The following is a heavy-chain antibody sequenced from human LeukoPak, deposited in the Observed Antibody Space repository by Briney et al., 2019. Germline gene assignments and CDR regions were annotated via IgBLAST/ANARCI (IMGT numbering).Heavy chain of an antibody. CDR2: ITPNSGVT. CDR1: GYTFTGYY. CDR3: AKDGGNYDILTDY. J-gene: IGHJ4*02. D-gene: IGHD3-9*01. Sequence: ASVKVSCKASGYTFTGYYIHWVRQAPGQGLEWMGWITPNSGVTNHARRFQGRVTMTRDTSISTAYMELSRLRPDDTAVYYCAKDGGNYDILTDYWGQGTLVTVSS. V-gene: IGHV1-2*02.